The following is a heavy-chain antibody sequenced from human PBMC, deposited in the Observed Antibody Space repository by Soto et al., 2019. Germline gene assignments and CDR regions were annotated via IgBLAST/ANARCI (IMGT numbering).Heavy chain of an antibody. CDR1: GVSFSDYY. Sequence: SETLSLTCAVYGVSFSDYYWSWIRQPPGKGLEWIGEVNHSGGTNYNPSLKSRVTISVDTSKNQFSLKLSSVTAADTAVYYCARQNAFNCSGGSCSMYYFDYWGQGTLVTVSS. CDR3: ARQNAFNCSGGSCSMYYFDY. CDR2: VNHSGGT. J-gene: IGHJ4*02. V-gene: IGHV4-34*01. D-gene: IGHD2-15*01.